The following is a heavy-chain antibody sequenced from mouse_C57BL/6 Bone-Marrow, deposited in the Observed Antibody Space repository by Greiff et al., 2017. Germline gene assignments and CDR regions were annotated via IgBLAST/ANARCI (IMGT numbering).Heavy chain of an antibody. CDR2: IDPSDSYT. J-gene: IGHJ2*01. Sequence: QVQLKQPGAELVMPGASVKLSCKASGYTFTSYWMHWVKQRPGQGLEWIGEIDPSDSYTNYNQKFKGKSTLTVDKSSSTAYMQLSSLTSEDYAVSSCASGDGSSPYFDYWGQGTTLTVSS. V-gene: IGHV1-69*01. D-gene: IGHD1-1*01. CDR3: ASGDGSSPYFDY. CDR1: GYTFTSYW.